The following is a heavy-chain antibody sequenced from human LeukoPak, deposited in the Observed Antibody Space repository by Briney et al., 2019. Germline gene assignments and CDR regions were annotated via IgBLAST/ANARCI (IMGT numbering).Heavy chain of an antibody. Sequence: GRSLRLSCAASGFTFSSYAMHWVRQAPGKGLEWVAVISYDGSNKYYADSVKGRFTISRDNSKNTLYLQMNSLRAEDTAVYYCARDPDYGDYDYWGQGTLVTVSS. J-gene: IGHJ4*02. D-gene: IGHD4-17*01. CDR3: ARDPDYGDYDY. CDR1: GFTFSSYA. CDR2: ISYDGSNK. V-gene: IGHV3-30-3*01.